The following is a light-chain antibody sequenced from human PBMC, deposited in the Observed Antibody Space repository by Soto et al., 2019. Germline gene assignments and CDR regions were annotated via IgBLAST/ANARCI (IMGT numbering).Light chain of an antibody. V-gene: IGLV2-14*03. J-gene: IGLJ2*01. Sequence: QSALTQPASVSGSPGQSIAISCTGTTSDIGAFNYVSWYQQHPGKAPKLVIHDVNNRPPGVSDRFYGSKVGTTASLSISGLQADDEGDYYCSSYTLSSTAIFGGGTKVTVL. CDR1: TSDIGAFNY. CDR3: SSYTLSSTAI. CDR2: DVN.